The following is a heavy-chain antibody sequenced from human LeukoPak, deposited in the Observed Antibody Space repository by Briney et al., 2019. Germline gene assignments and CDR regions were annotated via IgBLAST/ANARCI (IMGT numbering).Heavy chain of an antibody. J-gene: IGHJ4*02. CDR3: AKNALFGVVISYFDY. V-gene: IGHV3-23*01. CDR2: ISGSGGST. Sequence: GGSLRLSCAASGFTFSSYAMSWVRQAPGKGLEWVSAISGSGGSTYYADSVKGRFTISRDNSKNTLYPQMNSLRAEDTAVYYCAKNALFGVVISYFDYWGQGTLVTVSS. CDR1: GFTFSSYA. D-gene: IGHD3-3*01.